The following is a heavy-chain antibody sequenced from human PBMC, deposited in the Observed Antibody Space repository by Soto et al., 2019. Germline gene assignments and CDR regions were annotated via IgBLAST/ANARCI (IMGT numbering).Heavy chain of an antibody. CDR2: ISGSGGST. CDR3: AKEGEVDTAMDDPTRYYYGMDV. J-gene: IGHJ6*02. Sequence: GGSLRLSCAASVFTFSSYAMSWVRQAPGKGLEWVSAISGSGGSTYYADSVKGRFTISRDNSKNTLYLQMNSLRAEDTAVYYCAKEGEVDTAMDDPTRYYYGMDVWGQGTTVTVSS. V-gene: IGHV3-23*01. D-gene: IGHD5-18*01. CDR1: VFTFSSYA.